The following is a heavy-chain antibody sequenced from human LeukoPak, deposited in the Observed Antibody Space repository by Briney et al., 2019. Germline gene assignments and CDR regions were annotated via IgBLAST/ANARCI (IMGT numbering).Heavy chain of an antibody. Sequence: GGSLRLSCAASGFTFTTYWMSWVRQAPGKGLEWVANIKQDGSEKYYVDSVKGRFTISRDNAKNSLYLQMNTLRAEDTAVYYCARDSADCSGGTCYSGGVDHWGQGTLVTVSS. CDR2: IKQDGSEK. CDR3: ARDSADCSGGTCYSGGVDH. CDR1: GFTFTTYW. J-gene: IGHJ4*02. D-gene: IGHD2-15*01. V-gene: IGHV3-7*01.